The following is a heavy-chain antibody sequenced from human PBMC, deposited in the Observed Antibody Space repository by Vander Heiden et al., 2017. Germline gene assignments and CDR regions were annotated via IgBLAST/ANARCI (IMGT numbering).Heavy chain of an antibody. CDR2: INPSGGST. J-gene: IGHJ3*02. Sequence: QEQLVQSGAEVKKPGAPVKPSCKASEHSFTSNHLLWIRQAPGQGLEWMAMINPSGGSTSYAEKFRGRVSLTSDTSTSTVSMEISSLRSDDTAVYFCARAWSLTTFDIWGQGTMVTVFS. CDR1: EHSFTSNH. V-gene: IGHV1-46*01. CDR3: ARAWSLTTFDI. D-gene: IGHD2-8*02.